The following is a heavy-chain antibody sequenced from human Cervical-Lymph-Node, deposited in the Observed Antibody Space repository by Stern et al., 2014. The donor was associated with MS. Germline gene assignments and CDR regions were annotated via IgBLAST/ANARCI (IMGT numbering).Heavy chain of an antibody. CDR2: IYYSGTT. V-gene: IGHV4-59*01. CDR1: GASITSYY. CDR3: ARATDL. Sequence: QMQLQESRPGLLRPSETLSLTCTVSGASITSYYWCWIRQPPGKGLEWIGYIYYSGTTNYNASLKGRVAISIDTSKTQFSLRLSSVTAADTAVYYCARATDLWGQGTLVTVSS. J-gene: IGHJ5*02.